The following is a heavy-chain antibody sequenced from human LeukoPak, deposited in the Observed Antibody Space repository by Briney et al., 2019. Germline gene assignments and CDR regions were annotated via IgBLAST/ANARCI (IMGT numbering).Heavy chain of an antibody. J-gene: IGHJ4*02. CDR2: FDPEDGET. D-gene: IGHD1-14*01. Sequence: ASVKVSCKVSGYTLTELSMHWVRQAPGKRLEWMGGFDPEDGETIYAQKFQGRVTMTEDTSTDTAYMELSSLRSEDTAEYYCATSSEPSDIPFDYWGQGTLVTVSS. CDR1: GYTLTELS. V-gene: IGHV1-24*01. CDR3: ATSSEPSDIPFDY.